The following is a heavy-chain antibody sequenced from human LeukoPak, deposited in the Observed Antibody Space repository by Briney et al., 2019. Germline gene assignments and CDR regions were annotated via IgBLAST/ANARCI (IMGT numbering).Heavy chain of an antibody. Sequence: GASVKVSCKASGGTFSSFAISWVRQAPGQGLEWMGGSIPLFGTAHYAQRFQGRLTITTDESTGTAYMELSSLRSEDTAVYYCARGTGRGSLYSSSWYFLGGYNWFDPWGQGTLVTVSS. CDR1: GGTFSSFA. CDR2: SIPLFGTA. D-gene: IGHD6-13*01. CDR3: ARGTGRGSLYSSSWYFLGGYNWFDP. V-gene: IGHV1-69*05. J-gene: IGHJ5*02.